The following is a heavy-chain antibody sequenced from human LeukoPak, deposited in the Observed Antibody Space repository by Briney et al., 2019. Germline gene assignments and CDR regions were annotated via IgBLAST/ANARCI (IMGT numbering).Heavy chain of an antibody. CDR3: ARDPGRFGELSAFDI. J-gene: IGHJ3*02. V-gene: IGHV4-59*01. Sequence: SETLSLTCTVSGGSISSYYWSWIRQPPGKGLERIGYIYYSGSTNYNPSLKSRVTISVDTSKNQFSLKLSSVTAADTAVYYCARDPGRFGELSAFDIWGQGTMVTVSS. CDR2: IYYSGST. CDR1: GGSISSYY. D-gene: IGHD3-10*01.